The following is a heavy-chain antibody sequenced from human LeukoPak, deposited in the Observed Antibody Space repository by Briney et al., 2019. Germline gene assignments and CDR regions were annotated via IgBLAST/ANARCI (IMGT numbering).Heavy chain of an antibody. Sequence: PGGSLRLSCAASGFTFSSYAMSWVRQAPGKGLEWVSAISGSGGSTYYADSVKGRFTISRDNSKNTLYLQMNSLRAEDTAVYYCAKGPLVSVRIVVPAAFDYWGQGTLVTVSS. CDR3: AKGPLVSVRIVVPAAFDY. D-gene: IGHD2-2*01. CDR2: ISGSGGST. V-gene: IGHV3-23*01. J-gene: IGHJ4*02. CDR1: GFTFSSYA.